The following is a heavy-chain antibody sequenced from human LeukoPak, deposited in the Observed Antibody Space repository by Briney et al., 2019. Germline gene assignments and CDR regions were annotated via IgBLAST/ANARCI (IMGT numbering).Heavy chain of an antibody. D-gene: IGHD2-2*03. Sequence: GGSLRLSCAASGFTFSSYVMNWVRQAPGKGLEWVSYISTSGSSKYYADSVKGRFTISRDNAKNSLDLQMNGLRAEDTAVYYCAKDSTWIKLEGYFDYWGQGILVTVSS. CDR1: GFTFSSYV. CDR3: AKDSTWIKLEGYFDY. V-gene: IGHV3-48*03. CDR2: ISTSGSSK. J-gene: IGHJ4*02.